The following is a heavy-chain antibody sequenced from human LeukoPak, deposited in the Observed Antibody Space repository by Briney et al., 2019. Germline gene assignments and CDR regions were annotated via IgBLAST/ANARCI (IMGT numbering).Heavy chain of an antibody. J-gene: IGHJ4*02. Sequence: GGPLRLSCAASGFTFSSYAMSWVRQAPGKGLEWVSAISGSGGSSYYADSVKGRFTISRDNSKNTLYLQMNSLRAEDTAVYYCAKDPTVTTSYYFDYWGQGTLVTVSS. V-gene: IGHV3-23*01. CDR3: AKDPTVTTSYYFDY. CDR2: ISGSGGSS. D-gene: IGHD4-17*01. CDR1: GFTFSSYA.